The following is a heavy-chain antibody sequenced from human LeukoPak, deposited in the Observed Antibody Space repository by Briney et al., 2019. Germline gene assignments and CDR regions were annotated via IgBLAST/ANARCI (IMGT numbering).Heavy chain of an antibody. CDR3: ATLGDKVEY. D-gene: IGHD3-16*01. J-gene: IGHJ4*02. Sequence: GGSLRLSCAASGFTFSSYEMNWVRQAPGKGLEWVSYISSSGSTIYYADSVKGRFTISRDNAKNSLYLQMNSLSADDTAVYYCATLGDKVEYWGQGTLVTVSS. CDR2: ISSSGSTI. CDR1: GFTFSSYE. V-gene: IGHV3-48*03.